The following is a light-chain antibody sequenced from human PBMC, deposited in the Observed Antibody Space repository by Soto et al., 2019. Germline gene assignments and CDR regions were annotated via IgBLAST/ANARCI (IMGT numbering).Light chain of an antibody. CDR3: QQFYNWPRT. Sequence: EIVMTQSPGTLSVSPGERATLSCRASQSVSSNLAWYQQKPGQAPRLLIYGASTRATGIPARFSGSGSETEFTLTISSLQSEDFAVYYCQQFYNWPRTFGQGIKVDIK. J-gene: IGKJ1*01. CDR1: QSVSSN. CDR2: GAS. V-gene: IGKV3-15*01.